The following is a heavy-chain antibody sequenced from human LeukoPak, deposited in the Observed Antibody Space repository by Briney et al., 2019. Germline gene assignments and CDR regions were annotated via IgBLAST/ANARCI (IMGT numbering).Heavy chain of an antibody. Sequence: SQTLSFTCTVSGGSISSGGYYWSWIRQPPGKGLEWIGYIYHSGSTYYNPSLKSRVTISVDRSKNQFSLKLSSVTAADTAVYYCAASMVRGVLNWYFDLWGRGTLVTVSS. D-gene: IGHD3-10*01. V-gene: IGHV4-30-2*01. CDR1: GGSISSGGYY. J-gene: IGHJ2*01. CDR3: AASMVRGVLNWYFDL. CDR2: IYHSGST.